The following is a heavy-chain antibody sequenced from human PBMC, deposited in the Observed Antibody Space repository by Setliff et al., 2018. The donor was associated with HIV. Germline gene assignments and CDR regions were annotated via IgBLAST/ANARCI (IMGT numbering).Heavy chain of an antibody. J-gene: IGHJ6*02. Sequence: PSETLSLTCAVYGGSFSSYYWSWIRQPPGKGLEWIGYIYYSGSTKHNPSLKSRVTISLDTSKNQFSLKLTSVTAADTAGYYCARRPAGAVAGGYGMDVWGQGTTVTVSS. CDR1: GGSFSSYY. CDR3: ARRPAGAVAGGYGMDV. D-gene: IGHD6-19*01. V-gene: IGHV4-59*01. CDR2: IYYSGST.